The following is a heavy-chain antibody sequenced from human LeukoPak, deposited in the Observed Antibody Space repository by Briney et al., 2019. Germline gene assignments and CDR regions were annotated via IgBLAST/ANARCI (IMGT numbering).Heavy chain of an antibody. Sequence: SVKVSCKASGGIFSSYAISWVRQAPGQGLEWMGRIIPILGIANYAQKFQGRVTITADESTSTAYMELSSLRSEDTAVYYCARLSGDGYNSFDYWGQGTLVTVSS. CDR1: GGIFSSYA. CDR3: ARLSGDGYNSFDY. J-gene: IGHJ4*02. D-gene: IGHD5-24*01. CDR2: IIPILGIA. V-gene: IGHV1-69*04.